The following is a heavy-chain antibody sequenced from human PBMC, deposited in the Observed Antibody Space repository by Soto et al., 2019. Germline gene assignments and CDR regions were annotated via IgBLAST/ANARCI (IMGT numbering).Heavy chain of an antibody. CDR1: GGTFSSYA. V-gene: IGHV1-69*06. J-gene: IGHJ6*02. CDR3: ARDLSSSGGTYYYYYGMDV. D-gene: IGHD6-6*01. CDR2: IIPIFGTA. Sequence: ASVKVSCKASGGTFSSYAISWVRQAPGQGLEWMGGIIPIFGTANYAQKFQGRVTITADKSTSTAYMELSSLRSEDTAVYYCARDLSSSGGTYYYYYGMDVWGQGTTVTVSS.